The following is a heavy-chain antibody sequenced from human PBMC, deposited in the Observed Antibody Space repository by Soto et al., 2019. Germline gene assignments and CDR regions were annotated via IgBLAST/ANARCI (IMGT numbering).Heavy chain of an antibody. V-gene: IGHV4-30-4*08. J-gene: IGHJ4*02. Sequence: SETLSLTCTVSGGSVSSADWNWSWIRQTPGKGLEWIGHIYEGGRTYSNPSLMSRATISLDTSKNLFSLNLKSVTAADTAVYYCTRGPSGDKVDCWGQGLLVTVSS. CDR2: IYEGGRT. CDR1: GGSVSSADWN. CDR3: TRGPSGDKVDC. D-gene: IGHD7-27*01.